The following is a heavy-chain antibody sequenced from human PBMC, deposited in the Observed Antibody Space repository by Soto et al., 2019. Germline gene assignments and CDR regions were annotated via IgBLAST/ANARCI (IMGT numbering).Heavy chain of an antibody. D-gene: IGHD2-2*01. CDR3: ARDREYQLLSALSPFDY. V-gene: IGHV1-18*01. Sequence: ASVKVSCKASGYTFTGYGISWVRQAPGQGLEWMGWISAYNGNTNYAQKLQGRVTMTTDTSTSTAYMELRSLRSDDTAVYYCARDREYQLLSALSPFDYWGQGTLVTVSS. J-gene: IGHJ4*02. CDR1: GYTFTGYG. CDR2: ISAYNGNT.